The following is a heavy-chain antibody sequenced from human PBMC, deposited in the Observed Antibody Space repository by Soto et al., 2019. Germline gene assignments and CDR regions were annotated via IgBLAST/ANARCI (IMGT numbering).Heavy chain of an antibody. D-gene: IGHD3-10*01. V-gene: IGHV5-51*01. Sequence: PGESLKISCKASGYTFANDWIGWVRQMPGKGLEWMAIIYPADSNINYSPSFQGQVTISADKSINTAFLQWSSLKASDTAMYYCARPHYFASEYWGQGTLVTVSS. CDR3: ARPHYFASEY. CDR1: GYTFANDW. CDR2: IYPADSNI. J-gene: IGHJ4*02.